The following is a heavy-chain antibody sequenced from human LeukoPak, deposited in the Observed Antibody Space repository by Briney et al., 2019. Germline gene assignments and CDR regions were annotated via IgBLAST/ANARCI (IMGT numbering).Heavy chain of an antibody. Sequence: GESLKISCKGSGYSFTSYWIGWVRQMPGKGLEWMGIIYPGDSDTRYSPSFQGQVTISADKSISTAYLQWSSLKASDTAMYYCARHGGGVLWFGELLGWFDPWGQGTLVTVSS. J-gene: IGHJ5*02. CDR3: ARHGGGVLWFGELLGWFDP. V-gene: IGHV5-51*01. D-gene: IGHD3-10*01. CDR1: GYSFTSYW. CDR2: IYPGDSDT.